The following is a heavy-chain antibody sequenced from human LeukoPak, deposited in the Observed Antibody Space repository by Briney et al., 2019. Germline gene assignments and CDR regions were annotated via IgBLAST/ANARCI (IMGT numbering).Heavy chain of an antibody. J-gene: IGHJ5*02. CDR2: IVVGSGNT. CDR1: GFTFTSSA. CDR3: AADKYYYDSSGYYYHNWFDP. Sequence: TSVKVSCRASGFTFTSSAMQWVRQARGQRLEWIGWIVVGSGNTNYAQKFQERVTITRDMSTSTAYMELSSLRSEDTAVYYCAADKYYYDSSGYYYHNWFDPWGQGTLVTVSS. D-gene: IGHD3-22*01. V-gene: IGHV1-58*02.